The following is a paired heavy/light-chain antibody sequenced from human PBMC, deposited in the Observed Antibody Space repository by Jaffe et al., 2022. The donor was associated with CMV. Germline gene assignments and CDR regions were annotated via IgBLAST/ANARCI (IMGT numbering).Light chain of an antibody. CDR3: MQSLQTPVT. V-gene: IGKV2-28*01. CDR1: QSLLHVDGDSY. CDR2: LSF. J-gene: IGKJ5*01. Sequence: DIVMTQSPLSLPVTPGEPAAISCRSSQSLLHVDGDSYLDWYLQKPGQSPQLLMSLSFNRASGVPGRFSGSGSGTDFTLQISRVEAEDVGVYYCMQSLQTPVTFGQGTRLEIK.
Heavy chain of an antibody. CDR1: GFTFSGSN. D-gene: IGHD6-13*01. J-gene: IGHJ6*04. CDR3: IRWDSTFSEGGSV. CDR2: IRDKAT. Sequence: EVQVVESGGGLAPPGGSLTLSCAASGFTFSGSNIHWVRQASGEGLEWVARIRDKATAYAASVKGRFIVFRDDTKNTAYLQMTSLKTEDTAVYFCIRWDSTFSEGGSVWGKGTTVTVSS. V-gene: IGHV3-73*01.